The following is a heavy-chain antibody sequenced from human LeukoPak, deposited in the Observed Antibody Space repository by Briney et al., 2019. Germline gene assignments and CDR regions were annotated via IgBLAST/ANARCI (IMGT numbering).Heavy chain of an antibody. D-gene: IGHD6-6*01. CDR3: ARGIAARPKRRYNWFDP. Sequence: GGSLRLSCAASGFTFSDYYMSWNRQAPGKGLEWVSYISSSGSTIYYADSVKGRFAISRDNAKNSLYLQMNSLRAEDTAVYYCARGIAARPKRRYNWFDPWGQGTLVTVSS. J-gene: IGHJ5*02. CDR1: GFTFSDYY. V-gene: IGHV3-11*01. CDR2: ISSSGSTI.